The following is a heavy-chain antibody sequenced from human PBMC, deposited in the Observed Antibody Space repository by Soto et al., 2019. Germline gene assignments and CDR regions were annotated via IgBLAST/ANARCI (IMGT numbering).Heavy chain of an antibody. CDR1: GYTLTELS. CDR3: ATGYYGSGSSRYYFDY. D-gene: IGHD3-10*01. V-gene: IGHV1-24*01. Sequence: ASVKVSCKVSGYTLTELSMHWVRQAPGKGLEWMGGFDPEDGETIYAQKFQGRVTMTEDTSTDTAYMELSSLRSEDTAVYYCATGYYGSGSSRYYFDYWGQGTLVTVSS. J-gene: IGHJ4*02. CDR2: FDPEDGET.